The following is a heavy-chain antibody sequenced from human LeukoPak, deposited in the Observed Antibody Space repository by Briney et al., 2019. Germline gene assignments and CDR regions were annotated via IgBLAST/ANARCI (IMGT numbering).Heavy chain of an antibody. CDR1: VGTFIIYA. V-gene: IGHV1-69*01. CDR3: ARSQVGATRKLDY. D-gene: IGHD1-26*01. Sequence: SETVSCTSSVGTFIIYASSWVRQAPGQALEWMVGIIPIFGTANYAQKFQIRVTITADESTSTAYMELSSLRSEDTAVYYCARSQVGATRKLDYWGQGTLVTVSS. CDR2: IIPIFGTA. J-gene: IGHJ4*02.